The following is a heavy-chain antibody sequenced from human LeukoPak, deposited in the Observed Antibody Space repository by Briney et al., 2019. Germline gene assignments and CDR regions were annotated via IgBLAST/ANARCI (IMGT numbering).Heavy chain of an antibody. V-gene: IGHV1-2*06. Sequence: ASVKVSCKASGYTFTGYYMHWVRQAPGQGLEWMGRINPNSGGTNYAQKFQGRVTMTRDTSISTAYMELSRLRSDDTAVYYCARGGLTMIVLQGSDYWGQGTLVTVSS. CDR2: INPNSGGT. CDR1: GYTFTGYY. D-gene: IGHD3-22*01. J-gene: IGHJ4*02. CDR3: ARGGLTMIVLQGSDY.